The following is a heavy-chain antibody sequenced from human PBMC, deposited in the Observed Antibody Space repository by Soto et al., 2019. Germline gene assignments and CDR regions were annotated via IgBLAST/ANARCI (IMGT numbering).Heavy chain of an antibody. CDR1: GGSISSSSYY. Sequence: QLQLQESGPGLVKPSETLSLTCTVSGGSISSSSYYWGWIRQPPGKGLEWIGSIYYSGSTYYNPSLKSRVTITVDPSKNQFSLKLSSVTAADPAVYYCARPGRYCSSNSWYEIFDYWGQGTLVTVSS. J-gene: IGHJ4*02. CDR2: IYYSGST. V-gene: IGHV4-39*01. D-gene: IGHD2-2*01. CDR3: ARPGRYCSSNSWYEIFDY.